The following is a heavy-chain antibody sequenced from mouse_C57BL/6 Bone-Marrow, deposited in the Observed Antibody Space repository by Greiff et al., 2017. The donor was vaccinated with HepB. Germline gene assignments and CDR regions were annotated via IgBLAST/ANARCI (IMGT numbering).Heavy chain of an antibody. J-gene: IGHJ3*01. V-gene: IGHV14-4*01. CDR1: GFIIKDDY. Sequence: VQLQQSGAVLVRPGASVKLSCTASGFIIKDDYMPGVKQRPEQGLEWIGWIDPENGDTEYDSKFQGKATITADTSSITAYLQLSSLASEDTAGYYCTCNYGFAYWGQGTLVTVSA. CDR2: IDPENGDT. CDR3: TCNYGFAY. D-gene: IGHD2-1*01.